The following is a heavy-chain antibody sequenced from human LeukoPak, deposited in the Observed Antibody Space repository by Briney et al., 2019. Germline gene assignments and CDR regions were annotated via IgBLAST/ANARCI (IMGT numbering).Heavy chain of an antibody. V-gene: IGHV1-2*02. D-gene: IGHD5-12*01. J-gene: IGHJ4*02. CDR2: LNCNSGGT. Sequence: ASVKVSCKASGYTFTGFYIHWVRQAPGQGLEWMGWLNCNSGGTNYTQKFQGRVTMTRDTSISTAYLELNRLTSDDTAIYYCARDWFVDSGDDPFPLDYWGQGTLVSVSS. CDR3: ARDWFVDSGDDPFPLDY. CDR1: GYTFTGFY.